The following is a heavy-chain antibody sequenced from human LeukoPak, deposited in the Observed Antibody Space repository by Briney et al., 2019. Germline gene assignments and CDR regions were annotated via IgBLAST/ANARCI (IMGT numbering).Heavy chain of an antibody. CDR1: GGSISSYY. CDR2: IYYSGST. CDR3: ARVGDTATLFDY. V-gene: IGHV4-59*01. J-gene: IGHJ4*02. Sequence: SETLSLTCTVSGGSISSYYWSWIRQPPGKGLEWIGYIYYSGSTNYNPSLKSRVTISVDTSKNQFSLKLSSVTAADTAVYYCARVGDTATLFDYWGQGTLVTVSS. D-gene: IGHD5-18*01.